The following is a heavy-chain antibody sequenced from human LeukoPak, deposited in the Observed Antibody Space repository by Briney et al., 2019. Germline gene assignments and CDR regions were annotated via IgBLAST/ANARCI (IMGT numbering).Heavy chain of an antibody. CDR2: TYYRSKWYN. CDR1: GDSVFSNSAA. V-gene: IGHV6-1*01. D-gene: IGHD3-10*01. Sequence: SQTLSLTCAISGDSVFSNSAAWNWIRQSPSRGLEWLGRTYYRSKWYNDYAVSVKSRITINPDTSKNQLSLQLNSVTPEDTAVYYCARGVGSSINYYFDYWGQGTLVTVSS. J-gene: IGHJ4*02. CDR3: ARGVGSSINYYFDY.